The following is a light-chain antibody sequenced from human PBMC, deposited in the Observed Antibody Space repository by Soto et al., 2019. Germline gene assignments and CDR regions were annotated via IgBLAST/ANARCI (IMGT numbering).Light chain of an antibody. CDR2: EVT. CDR1: SSDVGGHNL. V-gene: IGLV2-14*02. Sequence: QSALTQPASVSGSPGQSITISCTGTSSDVGGHNLVSWYQHHPGKAPKLIIYEVTNRPSGVSNRFSGSKSDNAASLTISGLQAEDEADYYCSSYTTSNTWVFGGGTKLTVL. CDR3: SSYTTSNTWV. J-gene: IGLJ3*02.